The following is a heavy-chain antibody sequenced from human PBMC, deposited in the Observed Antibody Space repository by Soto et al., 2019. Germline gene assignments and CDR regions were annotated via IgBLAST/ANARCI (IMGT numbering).Heavy chain of an antibody. V-gene: IGHV4-4*07. Sequence: ASETLSLTCTVSGASINNYYWSWIRQPAGKGLEWIGRIYTNRRTNYNPSLKSRVTMSVDASENQFSLMLSSVTAADTAVYYCGRDGDGYSHDYWGQGTLVTVSS. CDR2: IYTNRRT. D-gene: IGHD5-18*01. CDR1: GASINNYY. J-gene: IGHJ4*02. CDR3: GRDGDGYSHDY.